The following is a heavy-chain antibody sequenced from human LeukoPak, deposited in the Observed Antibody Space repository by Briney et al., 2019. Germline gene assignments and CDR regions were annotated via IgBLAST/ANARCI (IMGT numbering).Heavy chain of an antibody. V-gene: IGHV1-18*01. J-gene: IGHJ3*02. CDR2: ISAYNGNT. D-gene: IGHD1-26*01. CDR1: GYTFTSYG. CDR3: ATSRKVGATDAFDI. Sequence: ASVKVSCKASGYTFTSYGISWVRLAPGPGLEWMGWISAYNGNTNYAQKLQGRVTMTTDTSTSTAYMELRSLRSDDTAVYYCATSRKVGATDAFDIWGQGTIVTVSS.